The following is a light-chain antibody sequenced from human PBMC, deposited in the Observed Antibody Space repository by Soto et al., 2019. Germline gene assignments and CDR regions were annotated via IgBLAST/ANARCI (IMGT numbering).Light chain of an antibody. CDR3: QWRSDWPPRLT. V-gene: IGKV3-11*01. J-gene: IGKJ4*01. CDR1: ESIGNY. Sequence: EVVLTQSPATLSLSPGERATLSCRASESIGNYLAWYQQKLGQAPKLLIYDASHRAIGIPGRFSGDGSGTDFPPHISSLEPEDFAVYYCQWRSDWPPRLTFGGGNKVEIK. CDR2: DAS.